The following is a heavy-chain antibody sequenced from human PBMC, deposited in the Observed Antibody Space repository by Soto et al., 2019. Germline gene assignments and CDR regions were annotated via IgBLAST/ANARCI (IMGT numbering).Heavy chain of an antibody. V-gene: IGHV4-59*08. D-gene: IGHD3-22*01. CDR1: GGSISSYY. CDR3: ARLTSGYYANFDY. Sequence: PSVPLSLTCTVSGGSISSYYWTWVRKKPGKGLEWIGYIYYTGSTNYNPSLKSRVTISLDTSKNQFSLKLSSVTAADTAVYYCARLTSGYYANFDYWGQGTLVTVSS. J-gene: IGHJ4*02. CDR2: IYYTGST.